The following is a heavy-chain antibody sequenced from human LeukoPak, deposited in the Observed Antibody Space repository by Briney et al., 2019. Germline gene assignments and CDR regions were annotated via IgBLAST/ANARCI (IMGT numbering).Heavy chain of an antibody. Sequence: SETLSLTCTVSGGSISNYYWSWIRQPPGKGLEWIGYIFYNGDTNYNPSLKSRVTISVDTSKNQFSLKLSSVTAADTAVYYCASTWGYWGQGTLVTVSS. CDR2: IFYNGDT. CDR3: ASTWGY. CDR1: GGSISNYY. D-gene: IGHD7-27*01. J-gene: IGHJ4*02. V-gene: IGHV4-59*01.